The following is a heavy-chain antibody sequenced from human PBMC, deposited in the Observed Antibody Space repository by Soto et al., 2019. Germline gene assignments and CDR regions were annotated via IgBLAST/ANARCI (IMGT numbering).Heavy chain of an antibody. Sequence: PSGTLSLTCTVSDGSISTYYWSWIRQPPGKGLEWIGDIHYSGSTNYVPSLKSRVTISVDTSKNQFSLKVTSVTAADTAVYYCARGGGAYYGSGSYYMDVWGKGTTVTVSS. V-gene: IGHV4-59*08. CDR3: ARGGGAYYGSGSYYMDV. J-gene: IGHJ6*03. CDR2: IHYSGST. CDR1: DGSISTYY. D-gene: IGHD3-10*01.